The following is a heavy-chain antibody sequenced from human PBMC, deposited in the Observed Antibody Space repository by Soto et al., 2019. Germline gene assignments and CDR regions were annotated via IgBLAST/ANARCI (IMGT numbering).Heavy chain of an antibody. J-gene: IGHJ4*02. CDR2: TYYRSKWYN. CDR3: ARGEQYSGRIFDY. V-gene: IGHV6-1*01. Sequence: QVQLQQSGPGLVKPSQTLSVTCGISGDSVSSNSAAWNWLRQSTSRGLEWLGRTYYRSKWYNDYAVSVESRITINPDTTKNHFSLQMKFVTPEDTDVYFCARGEQYSGRIFDYWGQGPLVTVSS. D-gene: IGHD1-26*01. CDR1: GDSVSSNSAA.